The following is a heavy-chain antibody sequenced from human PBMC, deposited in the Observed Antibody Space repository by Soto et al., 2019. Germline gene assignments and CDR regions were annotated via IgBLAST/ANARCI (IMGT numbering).Heavy chain of an antibody. J-gene: IGHJ4*02. CDR1: GYTFTRYA. V-gene: IGHV1-3*01. CDR3: ARDSSGWYGLPPANF. CDR2: INAGNGNT. D-gene: IGHD6-19*01. Sequence: ASVKVSCKASGYTFTRYAVHWVRQAPGQRLEWMGWINAGNGNTKYSQKFQGRVTITRDTSASTAYMELSSLRSEDTAVYYCARDSSGWYGLPPANFWGQGTLVTVSS.